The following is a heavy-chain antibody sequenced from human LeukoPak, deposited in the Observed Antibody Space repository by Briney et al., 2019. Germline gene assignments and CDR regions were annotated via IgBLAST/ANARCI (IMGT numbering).Heavy chain of an antibody. CDR3: TRREEMATIYYYYYYMDV. D-gene: IGHD5-24*01. CDR2: IRSKANSYAT. Sequence: GGSLRLSCAASGFTFSGSAMHWVRQASGKGLEWVGRIRSKANSYATAYAASVKGRFTISRDDSKNTAYLQMNSLKTEDTAVYYCTRREEMATIYYYYYYMDVWGKETTVTVSS. V-gene: IGHV3-73*01. J-gene: IGHJ6*03. CDR1: GFTFSGSA.